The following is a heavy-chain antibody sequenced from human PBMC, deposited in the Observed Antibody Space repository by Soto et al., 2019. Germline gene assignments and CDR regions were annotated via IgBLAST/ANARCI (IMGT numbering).Heavy chain of an antibody. D-gene: IGHD3-10*01. CDR1: GDSISSSTYY. J-gene: IGHJ5*02. V-gene: IGHV4-39*01. Sequence: SETLSLTCTVSGDSISSSTYYWGWIRQPPGKGLEWIGNIYYSGITYYNPSLKSRVAISVDTSKNQFSLKLSSVSAADTAIYYWARPNNVYYKGLDPGGQGAGVTVP. CDR3: ARPNNVYYKGLDP. CDR2: IYYSGIT.